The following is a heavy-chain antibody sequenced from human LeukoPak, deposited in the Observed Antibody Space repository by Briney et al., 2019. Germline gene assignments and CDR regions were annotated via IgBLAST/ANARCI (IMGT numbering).Heavy chain of an antibody. CDR2: IIPTFGTA. Sequence: GASVKVSCKASGGTFSSYAISWVRQAPGQGLEWMGGIIPTFGTANYAQKFQGRVTITADESTSTAYMELSSLRSEDTAVYYCARPPPDYGSGSYGYYYYGMDVWGQGTTVTVSS. CDR3: ARPPPDYGSGSYGYYYYGMDV. V-gene: IGHV1-69*13. D-gene: IGHD3-10*01. J-gene: IGHJ6*02. CDR1: GGTFSSYA.